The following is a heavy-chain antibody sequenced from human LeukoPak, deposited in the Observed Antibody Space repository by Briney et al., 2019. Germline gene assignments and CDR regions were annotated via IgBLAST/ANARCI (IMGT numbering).Heavy chain of an antibody. CDR3: ARDSLSGVAGTGYFHH. D-gene: IGHD6-19*01. V-gene: IGHV3-21*01. J-gene: IGHJ1*01. Sequence: GGSLRLSCAASGFTFSSYSMNWVRQAPGKGLEWVSSINSSSSYIYYADSMKGRFTISRDNAKNSLYLQMNSLRAEDTAVYYCARDSLSGVAGTGYFHHWGQGTLVTVSS. CDR1: GFTFSSYS. CDR2: INSSSSYI.